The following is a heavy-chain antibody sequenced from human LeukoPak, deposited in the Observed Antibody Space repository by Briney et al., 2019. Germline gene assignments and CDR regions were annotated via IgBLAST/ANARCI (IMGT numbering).Heavy chain of an antibody. CDR2: IYYSGST. CDR3: ARRSYGLLYFDY. D-gene: IGHD5-18*01. J-gene: IGHJ4*02. Sequence: SETLSLTCTVSGGSISSSSYYWGWIRQPPGKGLEWIGSIYYSGSTYYNPSLKSRVTISADTSKNQFSLKLSSVTAADTAVYYCARRSYGLLYFDYWGQGTLVTVSS. CDR1: GGSISSSSYY. V-gene: IGHV4-39*01.